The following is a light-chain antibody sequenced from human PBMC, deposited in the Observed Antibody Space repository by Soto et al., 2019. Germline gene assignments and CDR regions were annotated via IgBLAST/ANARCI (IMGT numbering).Light chain of an antibody. CDR3: QSYASNLSGYV. Sequence: QSVLTQPPSVSGAPGQRVTISCTGSSSNIGAGYDVHWYQQLPGTAPKLLIYGKSNRPSRVPDRFSGSKSGTSAHLAITWLQAEDEDDYYCQSYASNLSGYVCVTGTKLTVL. J-gene: IGLJ1*01. CDR2: GKS. V-gene: IGLV1-40*01. CDR1: SSNIGAGYD.